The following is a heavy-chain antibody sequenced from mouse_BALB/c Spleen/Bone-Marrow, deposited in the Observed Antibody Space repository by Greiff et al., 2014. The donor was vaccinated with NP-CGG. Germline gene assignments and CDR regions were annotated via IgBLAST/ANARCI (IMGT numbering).Heavy chain of an antibody. CDR3: ARWEYYAMDY. D-gene: IGHD4-1*01. CDR2: IDPANGNT. Sequence: VQLKHSGAELVKPGASVKLSCTASGFNIEDTYMHWVKQRPEQGLEWIGRIDPANGNTKYGPKFQGKATITADTSSNTAYLQLSSLTSEDTAVYYCARWEYYAMDYWGQGTSVTVSS. V-gene: IGHV14-3*02. J-gene: IGHJ4*01. CDR1: GFNIEDTY.